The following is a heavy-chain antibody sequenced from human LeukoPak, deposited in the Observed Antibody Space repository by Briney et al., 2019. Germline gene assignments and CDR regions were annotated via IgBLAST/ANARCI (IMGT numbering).Heavy chain of an antibody. V-gene: IGHV1-8*03. D-gene: IGHD2-2*01. CDR3: ARALGPAGYRWWFDP. J-gene: IGHJ5*02. Sequence: GASVKVSCKASGYTFTSYDINWVGQATGQGLEWMGWMNPNSGNTGYAQKFQGRVTITRNTSISTAYMELSSLRSEDTAVYYCARALGPAGYRWWFDPWGQGTLVTVSS. CDR1: GYTFTSYD. CDR2: MNPNSGNT.